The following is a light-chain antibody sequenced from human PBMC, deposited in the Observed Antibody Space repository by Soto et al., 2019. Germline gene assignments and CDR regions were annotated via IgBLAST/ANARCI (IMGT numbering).Light chain of an antibody. CDR1: QGISSW. Sequence: DIQMTQSPSSVSASVGDRVTITCRASQGISSWVAWYQQKPGKAPNLLIYAASSLQSGVPSRFIGSGSGTEFTLTISSLQPEDFATYYCQQADTFPLTFGGGTKVEIK. CDR2: AAS. CDR3: QQADTFPLT. J-gene: IGKJ4*01. V-gene: IGKV1-12*01.